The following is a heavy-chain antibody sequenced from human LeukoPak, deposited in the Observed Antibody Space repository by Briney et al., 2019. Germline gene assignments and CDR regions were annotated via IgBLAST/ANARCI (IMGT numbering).Heavy chain of an antibody. V-gene: IGHV3-21*01. J-gene: IGHJ6*03. CDR3: ASGSYYYYYMDV. CDR2: ISSSSSYI. CDR1: GFTFSSYS. Sequence: GGSLRLSCAASGFTFSSYSMNWVRQAPGKGLEWVSSISSSSSYIYYADSVKGRFTISRDNAKNSLYLQTNSLRAEDTAVYYCASGSYYYYYMDVWGKGTTVTVSS.